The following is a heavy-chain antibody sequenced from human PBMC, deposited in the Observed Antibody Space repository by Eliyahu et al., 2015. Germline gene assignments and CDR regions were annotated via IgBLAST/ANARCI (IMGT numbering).Heavy chain of an antibody. CDR2: IFYSGST. Sequence: QVQLQESGPGLVRPSETLSLTCTVSGDSVSXGDYYWSWIRQPPGKGLEWIGYIFYSGSTNYNPSLKSRVTISIDTSKNLFSLKLSSVTAADTAVYYCARDDHGDYGRDYGMDVWGQGTTVTVSS. D-gene: IGHD4-17*01. V-gene: IGHV4-61*08. CDR1: GDSVSXGDYY. J-gene: IGHJ6*02. CDR3: ARDDHGDYGRDYGMDV.